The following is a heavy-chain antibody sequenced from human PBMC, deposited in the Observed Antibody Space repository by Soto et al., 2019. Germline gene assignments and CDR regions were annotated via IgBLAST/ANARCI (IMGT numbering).Heavy chain of an antibody. CDR3: ATVRYSRSWYVFTSRLYYYYYGMDV. J-gene: IGHJ6*02. CDR2: IWYDGSNK. CDR1: GFTLSSYG. D-gene: IGHD6-13*01. Sequence: PGGSLRLSCAASGFTLSSYGMHWVRQAPGKGLEWVAVIWYDGSNKYYADSVKGRFTISRDNSKNTLYLQMNSLRAEDTAVYYCATVRYSRSWYVFTSRLYYYYYGMDVWGQGTTVTVSS. V-gene: IGHV3-33*01.